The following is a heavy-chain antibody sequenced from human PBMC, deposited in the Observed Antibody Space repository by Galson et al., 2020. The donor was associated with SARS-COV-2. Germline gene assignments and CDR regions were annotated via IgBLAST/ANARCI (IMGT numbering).Heavy chain of an antibody. CDR1: GFTFSSYA. CDR2: ISGSGGST. V-gene: IGHV3-23*01. D-gene: IGHD3-3*01. Sequence: GGSLRLSCAASGFTFSSYAMSWVRQAPGKGLEWVSAISGSGGSTYYADSVKGRFTISRDNSKNTLYLQMNSLRAEDTAVYYCAKSNIPRFLEWFHFDYWGQGTLVTVSS. CDR3: AKSNIPRFLEWFHFDY. J-gene: IGHJ4*02.